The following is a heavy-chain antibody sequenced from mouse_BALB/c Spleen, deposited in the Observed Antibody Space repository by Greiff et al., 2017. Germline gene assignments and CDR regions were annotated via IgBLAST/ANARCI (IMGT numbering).Heavy chain of an antibody. CDR2: ISNGGGST. D-gene: IGHD2-1*01. J-gene: IGHJ4*01. CDR3: ARHNYYGNSAMDY. CDR1: GFTFSSYT. Sequence: EVQGVESGGGLVQPGGSLKLSCAASGFTFSSYTMSWVRQTPEKRLEWVAYISNGGGSTYYPDTVKGRFTISRDNAKNTLYLQMSSLKSEDTAMYYCARHNYYGNSAMDYWGQGTSVTVSS. V-gene: IGHV5-12-2*01.